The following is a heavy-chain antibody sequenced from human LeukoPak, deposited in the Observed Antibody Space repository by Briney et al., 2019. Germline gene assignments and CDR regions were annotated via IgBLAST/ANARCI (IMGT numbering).Heavy chain of an antibody. V-gene: IGHV4-59*01. CDR1: GGSISSYY. J-gene: IGHJ3*02. CDR3: ARRSLDAFDI. CDR2: IYYSGST. Sequence: SETLSLTCTVSGGSISSYYWSWLRQPPGKGLEWIGYIYYSGSTNYNPSLKSRVTISVDTSKNQFSLKLSSGTAADTAVYYCARRSLDAFDIWGQGTMVTVSS.